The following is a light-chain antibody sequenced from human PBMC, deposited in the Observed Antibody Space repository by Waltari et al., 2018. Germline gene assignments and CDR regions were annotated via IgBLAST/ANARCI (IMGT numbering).Light chain of an antibody. CDR3: ATWDDGLSGHWV. V-gene: IGLV1-47*01. Sequence: QSVLTQPPSASGTPGQRVTISCSGTSSTLGSNFVYWYQQLSGSAPNLLIYKDNQRPSGVPDRFSGSRSGTSASLTISGLRSDDESHFYCATWDDGLSGHWVFGGGTKLTVL. J-gene: IGLJ3*02. CDR2: KDN. CDR1: SSTLGSNF.